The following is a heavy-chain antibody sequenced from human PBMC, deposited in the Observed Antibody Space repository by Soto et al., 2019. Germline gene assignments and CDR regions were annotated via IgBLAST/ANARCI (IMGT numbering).Heavy chain of an antibody. CDR3: ARGIDSRLYGMDV. CDR1: GYSFTSYW. D-gene: IGHD6-13*01. J-gene: IGHJ6*02. CDR2: IYPGDSDT. Sequence: GESLKISCNGSGYSFTSYWIGWVRQMPGKGLEWMGIIYPGDSDTRYSPSFQGQVTISADKSISTAYLQWSSLKASDTAMYYCARGIDSRLYGMDVWGQGTKVTVYS. V-gene: IGHV5-51*01.